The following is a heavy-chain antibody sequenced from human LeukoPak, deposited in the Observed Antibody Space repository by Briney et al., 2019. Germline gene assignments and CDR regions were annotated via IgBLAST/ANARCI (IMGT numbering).Heavy chain of an antibody. Sequence: GVSLRLSCAASGFTFSNFWRHWVRQAPGKGLEWVSRITSDGSNINYADSVQGRFTISRDNAKNTLYLQMNSLRAEDTAVYYCARGGHSSFDYWGQGALVTVSS. J-gene: IGHJ4*02. D-gene: IGHD3-16*01. CDR2: ITSDGSNI. CDR3: ARGGHSSFDY. V-gene: IGHV3-74*01. CDR1: GFTFSNFW.